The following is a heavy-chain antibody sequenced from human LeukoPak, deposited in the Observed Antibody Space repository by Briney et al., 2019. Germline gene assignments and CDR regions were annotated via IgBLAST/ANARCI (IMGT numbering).Heavy chain of an antibody. Sequence: GGSLGLSCAVSGHTVSGNYMSWVRQAPGKGLEWVSSISGSGGSTYYADSVKGRFTISRDNSKNTLYLQMNSLRAEDTAVYYCAKDPRSSISCYVCGYWGQGTLVTVSS. D-gene: IGHD2-2*01. CDR3: AKDPRSSISCYVCGY. CDR1: GHTVSGNY. V-gene: IGHV3-23*01. CDR2: ISGSGGST. J-gene: IGHJ4*02.